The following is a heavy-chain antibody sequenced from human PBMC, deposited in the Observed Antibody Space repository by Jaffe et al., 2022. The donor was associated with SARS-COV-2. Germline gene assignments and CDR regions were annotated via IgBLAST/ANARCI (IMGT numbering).Heavy chain of an antibody. V-gene: IGHV4-59*01. CDR3: ARDDSTVLRGGMDV. CDR1: GGSISSYY. J-gene: IGHJ6*02. Sequence: QVQLQESGPGLVKPSETLSLTCTVSGGSISSYYWSWIRQPPGKGLEWIGYIYYSGSTNYNPSLKSRVTISVDTSKNQFSLKLSSVTAADTAVYYCARDDSTVLRGGMDVWGQGTTVTVSS. D-gene: IGHD2-8*01. CDR2: IYYSGST.